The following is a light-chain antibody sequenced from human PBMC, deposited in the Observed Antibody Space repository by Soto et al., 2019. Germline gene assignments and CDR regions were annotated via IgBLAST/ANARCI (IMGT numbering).Light chain of an antibody. V-gene: IGLV1-51*02. CDR1: SSNIGNNY. CDR2: ENN. CDR3: GTWDSSLSAYV. J-gene: IGLJ1*01. Sequence: QSVLTQPPSVSAAPGQKVTISCSGSSSNIGNNYVSWYQQLPGTAPKLLLYENNKRPSGIPDRFSGSKSGTSATLGITGLQTGDEADYYCGTWDSSLSAYVFVTGTKLTVL.